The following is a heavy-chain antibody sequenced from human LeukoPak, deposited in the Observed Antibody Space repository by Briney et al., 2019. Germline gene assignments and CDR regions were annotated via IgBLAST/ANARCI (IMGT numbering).Heavy chain of an antibody. J-gene: IGHJ6*01. Sequence: GGSLRLSCVASGFTFSDYYMTWIRQAPGKGLEWVSVIDSGGSTNSADSVKGRFSVSRDNSKNTLYLQMNSLRVEDTAVYYCARTYGDYDYYYGMDVWGQGTTVTVSS. CDR1: GFTFSDYY. CDR2: IDSGGST. D-gene: IGHD4-17*01. V-gene: IGHV3-66*01. CDR3: ARTYGDYDYYYGMDV.